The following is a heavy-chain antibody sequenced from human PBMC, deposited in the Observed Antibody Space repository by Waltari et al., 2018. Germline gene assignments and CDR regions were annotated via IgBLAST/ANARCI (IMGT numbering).Heavy chain of an antibody. D-gene: IGHD6-6*01. V-gene: IGHV4-34*01. CDR2: INHSGST. CDR3: ARARLSIAARVRYYYYYMDV. CDR1: GGSFSGYY. Sequence: QVQLQQWGAGLLKPSETLSLTCAVYGGSFSGYYWSWIRQPPGKGREWSGEINHSGSTNYNPSLKSRVTISVDTSKNQFSLKLSSVTAADTAVYYCARARLSIAARVRYYYYYMDVWGKGTTVTVSS. J-gene: IGHJ6*03.